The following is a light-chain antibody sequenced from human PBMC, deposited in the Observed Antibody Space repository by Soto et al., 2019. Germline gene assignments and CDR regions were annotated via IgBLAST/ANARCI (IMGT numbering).Light chain of an antibody. CDR1: QDISVY. V-gene: IGKV1-27*01. J-gene: IGKJ5*01. CDR3: QEFNTAPLT. Sequence: DIQMTQSPSSLSASVGDRVTITCRASQDISVYLAWYQQKPGKVPKLLIYSASTLQSGVPSRCSGSGSGTDFTLTIRSLQPEDVGAYYCQEFNTAPLTFGQGTRVEIK. CDR2: SAS.